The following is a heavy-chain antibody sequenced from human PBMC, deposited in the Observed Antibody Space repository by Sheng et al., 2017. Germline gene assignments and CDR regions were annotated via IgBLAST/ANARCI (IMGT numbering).Heavy chain of an antibody. CDR2: VSATGDNT. J-gene: IGHJ4*02. D-gene: IGHD5-12*01. V-gene: IGHV3-23*04. CDR1: GFTFADYA. Sequence: EVQLVESGGGLVQPGGSLRLSCAASGFTFADYAMTWVRQAPGKGLEWVSGVSATGDNTYYTVSMKGRFTISRDNSKNTLYLQMNSLGVEDTAIYYCAKGRRRYSVYDSPFDYWGQGTLVTVSS. CDR3: AKGRRRYSVYDSPFDY.